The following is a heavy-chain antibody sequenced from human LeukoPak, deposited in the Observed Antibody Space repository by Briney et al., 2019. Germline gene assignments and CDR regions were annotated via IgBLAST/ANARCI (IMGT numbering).Heavy chain of an antibody. V-gene: IGHV4-59*08. D-gene: IGHD3-16*01. CDR3: AKTARVPYY. J-gene: IGHJ4*02. CDR2: IYYNGDT. Sequence: SETLSLTCTVSGDSITSTYWSRIRQPPGKGLEYLGYIYYNGDTNYNPSLRGRLTLSLDMSKNQFSLKLTSVTAADTAVYFCAKTARVPYYWGQGILVTVSS. CDR1: GDSITSTY.